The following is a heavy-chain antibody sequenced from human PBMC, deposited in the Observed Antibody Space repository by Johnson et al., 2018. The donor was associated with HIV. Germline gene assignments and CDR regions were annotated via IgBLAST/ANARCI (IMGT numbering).Heavy chain of an antibody. V-gene: IGHV3-66*01. Sequence: VQLVESGGGLVQPGGSLRLSCAASGFTVSSNYMSWVRQAPGKGLEWVSVIYSGGSTYYADPMKGRFTISRDNAKNSLFLQMNSLRAEDTALYYCAKAQDYVWGSPGAFDIWGQGTMVTVSS. CDR2: IYSGGST. D-gene: IGHD3-16*01. J-gene: IGHJ3*02. CDR3: AKAQDYVWGSPGAFDI. CDR1: GFTVSSNY.